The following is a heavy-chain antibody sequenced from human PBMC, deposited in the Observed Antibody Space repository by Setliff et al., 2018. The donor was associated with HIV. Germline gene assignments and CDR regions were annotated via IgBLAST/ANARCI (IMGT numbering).Heavy chain of an antibody. D-gene: IGHD7-27*01. CDR2: ISNSGKI. V-gene: IGHV4-28*05. Sequence: SETLSLTCAVSGYSISTNEWWGWIRQPPGKGLAWIGYISNSGKIYYDPSLNSRVTLSADTSKNQLSLKLTSVTAEDTGVYYCARQPSWGSIDYWGQGTLVTVSS. CDR1: GYSISTNEW. CDR3: ARQPSWGSIDY. J-gene: IGHJ4*02.